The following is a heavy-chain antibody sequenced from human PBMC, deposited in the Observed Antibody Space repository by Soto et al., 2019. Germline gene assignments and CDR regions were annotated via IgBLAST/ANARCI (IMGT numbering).Heavy chain of an antibody. CDR1: GFMFNNHG. CDR2: IWSDGNNR. V-gene: IGHV3-33*01. Sequence: QVQLVESGGSVVQPGRSLRLSCAASGFMFNNHGMHWVRQAPGKGLEWVAVIWSDGNNRYYADSVKGRFTISRDNSKNMLYLQMNSLRGEDTAVYYCVRGDNWNDEASDYWGQGTLVTVSS. CDR3: VRGDNWNDEASDY. D-gene: IGHD1-1*01. J-gene: IGHJ4*02.